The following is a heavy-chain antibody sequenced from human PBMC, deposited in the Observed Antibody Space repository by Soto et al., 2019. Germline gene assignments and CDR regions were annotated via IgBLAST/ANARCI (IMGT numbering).Heavy chain of an antibody. CDR3: ARAYVGGYYYDSSGYYDY. J-gene: IGHJ4*02. Sequence: ASVKVSCKASGYTFTGYYMHWVRQAPGQGLEWMGWINPNSGGTNYAQKFQGWVTMTRDTSISTAYMELSRLRSDDTAVYYCARAYVGGYYYDSSGYYDYWGQGTLVTV. V-gene: IGHV1-2*04. CDR2: INPNSGGT. D-gene: IGHD3-22*01. CDR1: GYTFTGYY.